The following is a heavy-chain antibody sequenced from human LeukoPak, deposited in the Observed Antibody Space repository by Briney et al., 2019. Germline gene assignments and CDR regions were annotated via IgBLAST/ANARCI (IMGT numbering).Heavy chain of an antibody. Sequence: SETLSLTCAVYGGSFSGYYWSWIRQPPGKGLEWIGEINHSGSTNYNPSLKSRVTISVDTSKNQFSLKLSSVTAADTAAYYCARVVGFSSSWYSNYWYFDLWGRGTLVTVPS. CDR1: GGSFSGYY. CDR3: ARVVGFSSSWYSNYWYFDL. V-gene: IGHV4-34*01. D-gene: IGHD6-13*01. CDR2: INHSGST. J-gene: IGHJ2*01.